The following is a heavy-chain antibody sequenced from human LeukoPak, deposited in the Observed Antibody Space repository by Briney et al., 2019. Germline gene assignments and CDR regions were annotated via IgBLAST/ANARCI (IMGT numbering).Heavy chain of an antibody. J-gene: IGHJ4*02. CDR2: INHSGST. Sequence: SETLSLTCAVYGGSFSGYYWSWIRQPPGKGLEWIGEINHSGSTNYNPSLKSRVTISVDTSKNQFSLKLSSVTAADTAVYYCARVDQARYSSIWTRKRQDYWGQGTLVTVSS. CDR1: GGSFSGYY. CDR3: ARVDQARYSSIWTRKRQDY. D-gene: IGHD6-13*01. V-gene: IGHV4-34*01.